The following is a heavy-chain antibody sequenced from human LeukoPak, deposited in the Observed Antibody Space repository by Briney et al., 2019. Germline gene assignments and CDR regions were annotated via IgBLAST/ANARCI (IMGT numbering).Heavy chain of an antibody. D-gene: IGHD3-9*01. Sequence: SETLSLTCTVSGGSINSGTYYWTWIRQPAGMGLEWIGRIYSSGSTNYKPSLTSRLTISIDASKNQFSLKLGSVTAADTAMYYCAREETDWSSLGYYYHYMDVWGKGTTVTISS. CDR3: AREETDWSSLGYYYHYMDV. CDR1: GGSINSGTYY. CDR2: IYSSGST. J-gene: IGHJ6*03. V-gene: IGHV4-61*02.